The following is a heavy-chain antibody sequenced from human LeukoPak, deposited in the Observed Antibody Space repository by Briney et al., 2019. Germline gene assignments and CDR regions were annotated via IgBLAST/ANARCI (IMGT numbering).Heavy chain of an antibody. Sequence: ASVKVSCKASGYTFTSYGITWVRQAPGQGLEWMGWISAYNGNTNYAQKLQGRVTVTTDTSTSTAYMELRSLRSDDTAVYYCARVNLLGLLPDYWGQGTLVTVSS. CDR2: ISAYNGNT. D-gene: IGHD1-26*01. V-gene: IGHV1-18*01. CDR3: ARVNLLGLLPDY. J-gene: IGHJ4*02. CDR1: GYTFTSYG.